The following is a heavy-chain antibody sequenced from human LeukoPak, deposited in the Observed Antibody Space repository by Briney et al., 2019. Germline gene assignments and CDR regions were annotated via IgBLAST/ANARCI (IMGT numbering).Heavy chain of an antibody. CDR2: IYYSGST. J-gene: IGHJ4*02. Sequence: SETLSLTCTVSGGSISSGDYYWSWIRQPPGKGLEWIGYIYYSGSTYYNPSLKSRVTISVDTSKNQFSLKLSSVTAADTAVYYCAREPFGSPFDYWGQGTLVTVSS. V-gene: IGHV4-30-4*08. D-gene: IGHD1-26*01. CDR3: AREPFGSPFDY. CDR1: GGSISSGDYY.